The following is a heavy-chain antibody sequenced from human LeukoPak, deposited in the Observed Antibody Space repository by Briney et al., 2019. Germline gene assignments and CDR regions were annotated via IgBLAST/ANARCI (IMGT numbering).Heavy chain of an antibody. CDR3: ARERGGYYFDY. CDR2: IYSGGST. D-gene: IGHD2-15*01. V-gene: IGHV3-53*01. CDR1: GFTVSSNY. Sequence: GGSLRLPXAASGFTVSSNYMSWVRQAPGKGLEWVSVIYSGGSTYYADSVKGRFTISRDNSKNTLYLQMNSLRAEDTAVYYCARERGGYYFDYWGQGTLVTVSS. J-gene: IGHJ4*02.